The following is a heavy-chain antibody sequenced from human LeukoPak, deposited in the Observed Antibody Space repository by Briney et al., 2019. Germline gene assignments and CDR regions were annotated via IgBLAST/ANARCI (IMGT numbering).Heavy chain of an antibody. CDR2: TYQSGST. J-gene: IGHJ4*02. Sequence: SENLSLTCTVSGGSISGHYWSWVRQPPGAGLEWIGNTYQSGSTKYNPSFQSRVTISVDTSKNQLSLQVRSVTAADTAVYYCARLLQGDFDFGTKTHYYFDYWGQGTLVTVSS. CDR1: GGSISGHY. D-gene: IGHD3-3*01. V-gene: IGHV4-59*11. CDR3: ARLLQGDFDFGTKTHYYFDY.